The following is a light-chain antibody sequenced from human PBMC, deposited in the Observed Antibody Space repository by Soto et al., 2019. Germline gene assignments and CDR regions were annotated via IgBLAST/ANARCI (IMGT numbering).Light chain of an antibody. V-gene: IGKV3D-20*01. CDR1: QSVSSSY. CDR2: AAS. J-gene: IGKJ2*01. Sequence: EIVLTQSPATLSLSPGERATLSCGASQSVSSSYLAWYQQKPGLAPRLLIYAASSRATGIPDRSSGSGSGTDSTLTISRLEPEDCAVYYCQQYGTSPSTFGQGTKLEIK. CDR3: QQYGTSPST.